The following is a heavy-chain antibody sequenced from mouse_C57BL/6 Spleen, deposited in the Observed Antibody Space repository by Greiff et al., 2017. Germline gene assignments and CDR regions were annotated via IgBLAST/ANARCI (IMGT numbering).Heavy chain of an antibody. V-gene: IGHV2-4*01. Sequence: VQLQQSGPGLVQPSQSLSITCTVSGFSLTSYGVHWVRQPPGKGLEWLGVIWSGGSTDYNAAFISRLSISKDNSKSQVFFKMNSLQADDTAIYYCAKPSTGNAMDYWGQGTSVTVSS. J-gene: IGHJ4*01. CDR1: GFSLTSYG. D-gene: IGHD4-1*02. CDR3: AKPSTGNAMDY. CDR2: IWSGGST.